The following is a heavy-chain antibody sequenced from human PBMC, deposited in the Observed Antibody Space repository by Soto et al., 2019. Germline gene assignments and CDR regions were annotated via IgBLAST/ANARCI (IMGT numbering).Heavy chain of an antibody. CDR2: IYWNDDK. J-gene: IGHJ4*02. CDR3: AHRLDWNDVFDY. CDR1: GFSLGTSGVG. D-gene: IGHD1-1*01. Sequence: SGPTLVNPTQTLTLTCTFSGFSLGTSGVGVGWIRQPPGKALEWLALIYWNDDKRYSPSLKSRLTITKDTSKNQVVLTMTNMDPVDTATYYCAHRLDWNDVFDYWGQGTLVTVSS. V-gene: IGHV2-5*01.